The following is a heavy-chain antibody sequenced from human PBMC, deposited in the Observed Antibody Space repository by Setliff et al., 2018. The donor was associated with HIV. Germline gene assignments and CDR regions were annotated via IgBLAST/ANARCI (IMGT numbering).Heavy chain of an antibody. V-gene: IGHV3-23*01. CDR3: AKDPAVRGSTFDS. CDR1: GFTVSSFV. CDR2: ISSDHNT. J-gene: IGHJ4*02. Sequence: GGSLRLSCAASGFTVSSFVMTWVRQAPGKGLEWVSTISSDHNTYYPDSVRSRFTVSRYNSKNTLYLQINSLRADDTAVYYCAKDPAVRGSTFDSWGQGTLVTVSS. D-gene: IGHD3-10*01.